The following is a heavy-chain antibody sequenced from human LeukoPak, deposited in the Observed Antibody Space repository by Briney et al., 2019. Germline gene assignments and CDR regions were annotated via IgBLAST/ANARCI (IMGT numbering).Heavy chain of an antibody. D-gene: IGHD3-9*01. V-gene: IGHV4-59*08. CDR3: ARHGVLRYFDWLEDAFDI. CDR2: IYYSGSI. CDR1: GGSISSYY. Sequence: SETLSLTCTVSGGSISSYYWSWIRQPPGKGLEWIGYIYYSGSINYNPSLKSRVTISVDTSKNQFSLKLSSVTAADTAVYYCARHGVLRYFDWLEDAFDIWGQGTMVTVSS. J-gene: IGHJ3*02.